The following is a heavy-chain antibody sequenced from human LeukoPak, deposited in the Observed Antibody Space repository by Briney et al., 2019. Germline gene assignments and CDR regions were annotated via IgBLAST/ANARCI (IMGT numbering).Heavy chain of an antibody. CDR1: GFAFSSYW. Sequence: GGSLRLSCAASGFAFSSYWMSWVRQAPGKGLEWVANIKQDGSEKYYVDSVKGRFTISRDNAKNSLYLQMNSLRAEDTGVYYCARGHYCTNGVCYTKNWFDPWGQGTLVTVSS. V-gene: IGHV3-7*01. D-gene: IGHD2-8*01. CDR2: IKQDGSEK. J-gene: IGHJ5*02. CDR3: ARGHYCTNGVCYTKNWFDP.